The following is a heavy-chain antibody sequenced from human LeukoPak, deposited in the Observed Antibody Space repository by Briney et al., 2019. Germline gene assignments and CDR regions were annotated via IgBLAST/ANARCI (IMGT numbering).Heavy chain of an antibody. Sequence: ASVKVSCKASGYTFTSYGISWVRQAPGQGLEWMGWISAYNGNTNYAQKLQGRVTLTTDTSTSTAYMELRNLRSDDTATYFCARRNYGKLHFDYWGQGTQVTVSS. CDR2: ISAYNGNT. D-gene: IGHD1-7*01. J-gene: IGHJ4*02. CDR3: ARRNYGKLHFDY. CDR1: GYTFTSYG. V-gene: IGHV1-18*01.